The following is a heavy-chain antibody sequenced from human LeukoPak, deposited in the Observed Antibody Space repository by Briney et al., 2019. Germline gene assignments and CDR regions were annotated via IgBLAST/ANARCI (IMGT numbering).Heavy chain of an antibody. CDR2: INPNSGGT. V-gene: IGHV1-2*02. CDR1: GYTLTGYY. J-gene: IGHJ4*02. Sequence: ASVKVSCKASGYTLTGYYMHWVRQAPGQGLEWMGWINPNSGGTQYAQKFQGRVTMTRDTSISTAYMELSRLRSDDTAVYYCARDWSKYFDYWGQGALVTVSS. CDR3: ARDWSKYFDY.